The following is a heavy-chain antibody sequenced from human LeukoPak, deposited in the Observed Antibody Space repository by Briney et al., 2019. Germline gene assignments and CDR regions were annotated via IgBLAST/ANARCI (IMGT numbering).Heavy chain of an antibody. V-gene: IGHV1-2*04. CDR2: INPNSGGT. CDR3: ARGRRIAVTGHDAFHI. Sequence: ASVKVSCKASGYTFTGHYMHWVRQAPGQGLEWMGWINPNSGGTNYAQKFQGWVTMTRDTSISTAYMELSRLRSDDTAVYYCARGRRIAVTGHDAFHIWGQGTMVTVSS. D-gene: IGHD6-19*01. J-gene: IGHJ3*02. CDR1: GYTFTGHY.